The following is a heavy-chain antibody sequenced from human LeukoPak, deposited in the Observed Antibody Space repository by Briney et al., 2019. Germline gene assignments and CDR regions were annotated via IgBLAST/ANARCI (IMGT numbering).Heavy chain of an antibody. CDR3: ASLRGPRYYYYYMDV. CDR2: INHSGST. CDR1: GGSISSSSYY. J-gene: IGHJ6*03. D-gene: IGHD3-10*01. V-gene: IGHV4-39*07. Sequence: SETLSLTCTVSGGSISSSSYYWGWIRQPPGKGLEWNGEINHSGSTNYNPSLKSRVTISVDTSKNQFSLKLSSVTAADTAVYYCASLRGPRYYYYYMDVWGKGTTVTISS.